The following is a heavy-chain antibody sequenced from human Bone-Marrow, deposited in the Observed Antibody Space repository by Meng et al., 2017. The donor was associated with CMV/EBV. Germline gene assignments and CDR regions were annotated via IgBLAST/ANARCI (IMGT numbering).Heavy chain of an antibody. V-gene: IGHV3-48*03. J-gene: IGHJ6*02. CDR1: GFTFSSYE. CDR3: ARGGQYSDSYGMDV. D-gene: IGHD4-11*01. CDR2: ISSSGSTI. Sequence: GESLKISCAASGFTFSSYEMNWVRQAPGKGLEWVSYISSSGSTIYYADSVKGRFTISRDNAQNSLYLQMNSLRAEDTAVYSCARGGQYSDSYGMDVWGQGTTVTVSS.